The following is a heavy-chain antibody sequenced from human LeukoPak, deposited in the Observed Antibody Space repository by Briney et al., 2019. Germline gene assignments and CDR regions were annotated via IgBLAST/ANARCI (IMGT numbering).Heavy chain of an antibody. V-gene: IGHV3-33*08. D-gene: IGHD6-19*01. Sequence: PGRSLRLSCAASGFTSSSYAMHWVRQAPGKGLEWVAVIWYDGSNKYYADSVKGRFTISRDNSKNTLYLQMNSLRAEDTAVYYCARARDIAVAGTGDDAFGIWGQGTMVTVSS. J-gene: IGHJ3*02. CDR2: IWYDGSNK. CDR1: GFTSSSYA. CDR3: ARARDIAVAGTGDDAFGI.